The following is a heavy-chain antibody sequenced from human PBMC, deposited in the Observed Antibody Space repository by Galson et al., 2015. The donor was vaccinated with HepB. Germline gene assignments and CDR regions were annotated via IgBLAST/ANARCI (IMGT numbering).Heavy chain of an antibody. V-gene: IGHV1-18*01. D-gene: IGHD2-15*01. J-gene: IGHJ5*02. Sequence: SVKVSCKASGYTFTSYGISWVRQAPGQGLEWMGWISAYNGNTNYAQKLQGRVTMTTDTSTTTAYMELRSLGSGDTAVYYCARGALVVAVGATQNNWFDPWGRGTLVTVSS. CDR3: ARGALVVAVGATQNNWFDP. CDR2: ISAYNGNT. CDR1: GYTFTSYG.